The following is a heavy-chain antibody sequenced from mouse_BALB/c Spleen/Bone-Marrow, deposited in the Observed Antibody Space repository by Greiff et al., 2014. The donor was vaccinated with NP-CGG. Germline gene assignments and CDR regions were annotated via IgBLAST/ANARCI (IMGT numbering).Heavy chain of an antibody. D-gene: IGHD1-2*01. V-gene: IGHV2-6-2*01. CDR1: GFSLTGYG. J-gene: IGHJ3*01. CDR3: ARQDYYGSFAY. Sequence: VMLVESGPDLVAPSQSLSITCTVSGFSLTGYGVHWVRQPPGKGLEWLVVIWSGGSTTYNSALKSRLRISKDNSKSQVFLKMNSRQTDDTAMYYCARQDYYGSFAYWGQGTLVTVSA. CDR2: IWSGGST.